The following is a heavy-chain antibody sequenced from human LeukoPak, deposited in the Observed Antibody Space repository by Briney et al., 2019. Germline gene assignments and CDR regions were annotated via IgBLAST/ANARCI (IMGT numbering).Heavy chain of an antibody. CDR3: ARDTGIAVAGTGDFDY. CDR1: GYTFTNYG. J-gene: IGHJ4*02. CDR2: ISGYNGKT. V-gene: IGHV1-18*01. D-gene: IGHD6-13*01. Sequence: ASVKVSCKASGYTFTNYGISWVRQAPGQGLEWMGWISGYNGKTNYAQKLQGRVTMTTDTSTSTACMELRSLRSDDTAVYYCARDTGIAVAGTGDFDYWGQGTLVTVSS.